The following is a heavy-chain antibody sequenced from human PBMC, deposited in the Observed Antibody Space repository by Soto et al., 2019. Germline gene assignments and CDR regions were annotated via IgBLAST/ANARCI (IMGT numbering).Heavy chain of an antibody. CDR1: GFTFSSYR. Sequence: GGSLRLPCAASGFTFSSYRMHWVRQAPGKGLVWVSRINSDGSSTSYADSVKGRFTISRDNAKNSLYLQMNILRAEDTAVYYCARDPTPIYGGNSCFDYWGQGTLVTVSS. V-gene: IGHV3-74*01. J-gene: IGHJ4*02. CDR2: INSDGSST. D-gene: IGHD2-21*02. CDR3: ARDPTPIYGGNSCFDY.